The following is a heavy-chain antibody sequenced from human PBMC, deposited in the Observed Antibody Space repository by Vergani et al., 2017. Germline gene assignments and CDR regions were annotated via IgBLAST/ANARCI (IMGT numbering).Heavy chain of an antibody. CDR3: ARDLRLLYNRFDP. CDR1: GFTLNTYA. V-gene: IGHV3-30-3*01. Sequence: QVQLVESGGGVVQPGGSLRLSCVASGFTLNTYAIHWVRQAPGKGLEWTAVISYNGNNKYYADSVKGRFTISRDNSKNTLYLQMNSLRDEDTGVYYCARDLRLLYNRFDPWGQGTLVTVSS. D-gene: IGHD1-14*01. CDR2: ISYNGNNK. J-gene: IGHJ5*02.